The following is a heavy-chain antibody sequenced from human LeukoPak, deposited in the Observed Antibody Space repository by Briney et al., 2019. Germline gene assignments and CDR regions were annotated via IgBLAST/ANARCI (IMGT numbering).Heavy chain of an antibody. CDR3: ARDLFSLGDTADNWFDP. CDR1: GFTVSSNY. CDR2: IYSGGST. J-gene: IGHJ5*02. V-gene: IGHV3-53*01. D-gene: IGHD3-10*01. Sequence: GGSLRLSCAASGFTVSSNYMSWVRQAPGKGLEWVSVIYSGGSTYYADSVKGRFTISRDNAKNSLYLQMNSLRAEDTALYYCARDLFSLGDTADNWFDPWRRGNLDTVSS.